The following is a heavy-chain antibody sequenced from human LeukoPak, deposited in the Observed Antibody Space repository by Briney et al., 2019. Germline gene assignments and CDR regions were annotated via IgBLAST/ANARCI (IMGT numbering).Heavy chain of an antibody. CDR2: LSGSAGST. Sequence: PGGSLRLSCAASGFTFSSYAMSWVRQAPGKGLEWVSALSGSAGSTYYADSVTGRFTISRDNSKNTLYLQMNSLRAEDTAVYYCARDRGGKRVDSSFDYWGQGTLVTVSS. CDR1: GFTFSSYA. J-gene: IGHJ4*02. D-gene: IGHD3-16*01. V-gene: IGHV3-23*01. CDR3: ARDRGGKRVDSSFDY.